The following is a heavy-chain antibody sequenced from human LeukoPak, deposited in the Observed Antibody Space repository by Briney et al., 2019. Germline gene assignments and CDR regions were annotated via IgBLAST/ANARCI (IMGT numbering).Heavy chain of an antibody. CDR2: INPNSGGT. CDR1: GYTFTGYY. D-gene: IGHD3-22*01. Sequence: ASVKVSCKASGYTFTGYYMHWVRQAPGQGLEWMGRINPNSGGTNYAQKFQGRVTMTRDTSISTAYMELSRLRSDDTAVYYCARGGYYVSSGYYRDYWGQGTLVTVSS. J-gene: IGHJ4*02. CDR3: ARGGYYVSSGYYRDY. V-gene: IGHV1-2*06.